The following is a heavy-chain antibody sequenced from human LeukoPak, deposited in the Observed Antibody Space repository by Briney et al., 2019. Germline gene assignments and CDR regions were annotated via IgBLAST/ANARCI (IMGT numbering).Heavy chain of an antibody. CDR1: GFTFRNYA. Sequence: GGSLRLSCAASGFTFRNYAIYWVRQAPGKGLEWFSGISGSGGDTYFADSVKGRFTISRDHSKNTVFLQMDSLRAEDTALYYCAKVHGDSLFDVWGQGTLVTVSS. CDR2: ISGSGGDT. V-gene: IGHV3-23*01. D-gene: IGHD5-24*01. J-gene: IGHJ4*02. CDR3: AKVHGDSLFDV.